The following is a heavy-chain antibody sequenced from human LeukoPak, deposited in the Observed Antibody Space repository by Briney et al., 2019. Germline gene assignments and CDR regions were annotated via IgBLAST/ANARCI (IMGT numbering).Heavy chain of an antibody. CDR1: GFTFSSYG. Sequence: PGGSLRLSCAASGFTFSSYGMSWVRQAPGKGPEWVSVIISGSGGNTYYADSVKGRFIISRDNSNNTVYLQMNSLRVEDTAVYYCAKGATGTTRVSYDYWGQGTLVTVSS. CDR3: AKGATGTTRVSYDY. CDR2: IISGSGGNT. J-gene: IGHJ4*02. D-gene: IGHD1-1*01. V-gene: IGHV3-23*01.